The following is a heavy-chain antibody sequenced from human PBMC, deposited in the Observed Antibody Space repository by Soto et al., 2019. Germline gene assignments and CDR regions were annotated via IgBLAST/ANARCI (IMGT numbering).Heavy chain of an antibody. CDR1: GYTIITYG. D-gene: IGHD3-3*01. CDR3: ARYQDDFWSGYDARWFDP. V-gene: IGHV1-18*01. CDR2: ISTYNGNT. J-gene: IGHJ5*02. Sequence: ASVKVSCKTSGYTIITYGVSWVRQAPGQGLDWLGWISTYNGNTRYAERLQGRVTMTTDTTTNTAYMELSSVTAADTAVYYCARYQDDFWSGYDARWFDPWGQGTLVTVSS.